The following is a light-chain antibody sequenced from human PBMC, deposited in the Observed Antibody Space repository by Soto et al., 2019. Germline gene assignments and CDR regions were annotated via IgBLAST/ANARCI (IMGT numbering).Light chain of an antibody. CDR3: MQSLETSYT. CDR2: MRS. CDR1: QSLLDSNGYNY. Sequence: DIVLTQSPLSLPVTPGEAASISCRSSQSLLDSNGYNYLDWYVQKPGQSPQLPIYMRSNRSSGVPDRFSGSGSGTDFTLKISRVEAEDVGVYYCMQSLETSYTFGQGTKLEIK. V-gene: IGKV2-28*01. J-gene: IGKJ2*01.